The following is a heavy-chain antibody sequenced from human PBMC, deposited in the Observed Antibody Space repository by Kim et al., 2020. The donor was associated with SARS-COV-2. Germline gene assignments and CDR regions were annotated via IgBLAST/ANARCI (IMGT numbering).Heavy chain of an antibody. Sequence: GGSLRLSCAASGFTFSSYGMHWVRQAPGKGLEWVAVISYDGSNKYYADSVKGRFTISRDNSKNTLYLQMNSLRAEDTAVYYCAKDQGRNSYGSHFDYWGQGTLVTVSS. CDR3: AKDQGRNSYGSHFDY. D-gene: IGHD5-18*01. CDR2: ISYDGSNK. J-gene: IGHJ4*02. CDR1: GFTFSSYG. V-gene: IGHV3-30*18.